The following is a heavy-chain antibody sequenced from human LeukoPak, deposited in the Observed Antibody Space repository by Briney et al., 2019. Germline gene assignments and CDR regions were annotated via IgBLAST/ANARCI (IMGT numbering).Heavy chain of an antibody. Sequence: ASVKVSCKASGYTFTGYYMHWVRQAPGQGLEWMGWINPNSGGTNYAQKFQGRVTMTRDTSISTAYMELSRLRSDDTAVYYCARDSSPLLWFGESPGWFDPWGQGTLVTVSS. J-gene: IGHJ5*02. D-gene: IGHD3-10*01. CDR1: GYTFTGYY. CDR3: ARDSSPLLWFGESPGWFDP. V-gene: IGHV1-2*02. CDR2: INPNSGGT.